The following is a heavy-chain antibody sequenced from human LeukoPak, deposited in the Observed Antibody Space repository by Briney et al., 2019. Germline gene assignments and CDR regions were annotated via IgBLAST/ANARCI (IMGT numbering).Heavy chain of an antibody. CDR1: GGSISSSSYY. J-gene: IGHJ5*02. D-gene: IGHD2-2*02. Sequence: SETLSLTCTVSGGSISSSSYYWGWIRQPPGKGLEWIGSIYYSGSTYYNPSLKSRVTISVDTSKNQFSLKLSSVTAADTAVYYCARQIEVVPAAILGNWFDPWGQGTLVTVSS. V-gene: IGHV4-39*01. CDR2: IYYSGST. CDR3: ARQIEVVPAAILGNWFDP.